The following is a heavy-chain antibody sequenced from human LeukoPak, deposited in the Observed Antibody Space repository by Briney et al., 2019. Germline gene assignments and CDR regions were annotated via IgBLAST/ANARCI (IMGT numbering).Heavy chain of an antibody. V-gene: IGHV3-21*01. J-gene: IGHJ5*02. Sequence: GGSLRLSCAVSGFTFSSYTMNWVRQAPGKGLEWVSSITSSSTYIYYADSVKGRFTISRDNAKNSLYLQMNNLGAEDTAVYYCARDLTVTSTCWFDLWGQGTLVTVSS. D-gene: IGHD4-11*01. CDR1: GFTFSSYT. CDR3: ARDLTVTSTCWFDL. CDR2: ITSSSTYI.